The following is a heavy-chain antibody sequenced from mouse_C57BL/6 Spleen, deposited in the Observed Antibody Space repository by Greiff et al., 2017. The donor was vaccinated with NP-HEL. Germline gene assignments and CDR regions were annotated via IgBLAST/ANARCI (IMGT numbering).Heavy chain of an antibody. V-gene: IGHV5-17*01. CDR1: GFTFSDYG. Sequence: EVQLVESGGGLVKPGGSLKLSCAASGFTFSDYGMHWVRQAPEKGLEWVAYISSGSSTIYYADTVKGRFTISRDNAKNNLFLQMTSLRSEDTAMYYCARCMVTSRAMDYWGQGSSVTVSS. J-gene: IGHJ4*01. CDR3: ARCMVTSRAMDY. CDR2: ISSGSSTI. D-gene: IGHD2-2*01.